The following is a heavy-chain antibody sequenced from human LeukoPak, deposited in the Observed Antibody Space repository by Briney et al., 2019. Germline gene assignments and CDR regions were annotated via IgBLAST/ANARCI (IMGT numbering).Heavy chain of an antibody. Sequence: PGRSLRLSCAASGFTFSSYGMHWVRQAPGKGLEWVAVIWYDGSNKYYADSVKGRFTISRDNSKNTLYLQMNSLRVEDTAVYYCARRIAAAGTRRGAFDIWGQGTTVTVSS. D-gene: IGHD6-13*01. J-gene: IGHJ3*02. V-gene: IGHV3-33*01. CDR2: IWYDGSNK. CDR3: ARRIAAAGTRRGAFDI. CDR1: GFTFSSYG.